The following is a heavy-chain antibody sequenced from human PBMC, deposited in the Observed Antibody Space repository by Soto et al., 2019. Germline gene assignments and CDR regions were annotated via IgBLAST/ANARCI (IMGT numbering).Heavy chain of an antibody. CDR3: ARNSFEGGYYYYGMDV. CDR2: INPNSGGT. V-gene: IGHV1-2*04. D-gene: IGHD3-16*01. CDR1: GYTFTGYY. J-gene: IGHJ6*02. Sequence: ASVKVSCKASGYTFTGYYMHWVRQAPGQGLEWMGWINPNSGGTNYAQKFQGWVTMTRDTSISTAYMELSRLRSDDTAVYYCARNSFEGGYYYYGMDVWGQGTTVTVSS.